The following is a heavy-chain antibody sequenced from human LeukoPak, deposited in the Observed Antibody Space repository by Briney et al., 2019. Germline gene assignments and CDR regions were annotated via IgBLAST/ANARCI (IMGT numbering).Heavy chain of an antibody. D-gene: IGHD6-19*01. Sequence: ASVKVSCKASGYTFTSYGISWVRQAPGQGLEWMGWISAYNGNTNYAQKLQGRVTMTTDTSTSTAYMELRSLRSDDTAVYYCARVRGRKRQIAVVRALDIWGQGTMVTVSS. J-gene: IGHJ3*02. CDR2: ISAYNGNT. CDR3: ARVRGRKRQIAVVRALDI. CDR1: GYTFTSYG. V-gene: IGHV1-18*01.